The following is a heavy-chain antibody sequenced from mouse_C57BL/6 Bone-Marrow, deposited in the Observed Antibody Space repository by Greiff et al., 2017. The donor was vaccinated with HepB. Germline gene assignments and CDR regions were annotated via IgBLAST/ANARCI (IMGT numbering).Heavy chain of an antibody. CDR1: GYTFTDYY. CDR2: INPNNGGT. J-gene: IGHJ3*01. V-gene: IGHV1-26*01. D-gene: IGHD1-1*01. CDR3: ARLGYYGSSHAWFAY. Sequence: EVQLQQSGPELVKPGASVKISCKASGYTFTDYYMNWVKQSHGKSLEWIGDINPNNGGTSYNQKFKGKATLTVDKSSSTAYMELRSLTSEDSAVYYCARLGYYGSSHAWFAYWGQGTLVTVSA.